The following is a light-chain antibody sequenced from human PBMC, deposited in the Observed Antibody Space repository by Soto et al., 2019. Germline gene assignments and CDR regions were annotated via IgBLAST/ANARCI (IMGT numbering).Light chain of an antibody. CDR1: QGISNF. CDR2: AAS. J-gene: IGKJ1*01. V-gene: IGKV1-27*01. Sequence: DIQMTQSPSSLSASVGDRVTITCRASQGISNFLAWYQQKPGKAPKLLIYAASTLRLGVPSRFSGSGSWTYFTLTIISLQHEDVATYYCQKYSSASSWTFCQGTKVEIK. CDR3: QKYSSASSWT.